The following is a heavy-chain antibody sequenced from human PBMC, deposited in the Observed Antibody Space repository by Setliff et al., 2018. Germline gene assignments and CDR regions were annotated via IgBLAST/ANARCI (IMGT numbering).Heavy chain of an antibody. D-gene: IGHD3-10*01. CDR2: INPRTGVT. CDR3: ARGTDYHGSGSYWAKDV. CDR1: GYAFTGHY. J-gene: IGHJ6*04. Sequence: ASVKVSCKASGYAFTGHYIHWVRQAPGQGLEWMGWINPRTGVTNYARKFRGRVTMTRDTSITTVYMDLSRLKSDDTAVYYCARGTDYHGSGSYWAKDVWGKGTTVTVSS. V-gene: IGHV1-2*02.